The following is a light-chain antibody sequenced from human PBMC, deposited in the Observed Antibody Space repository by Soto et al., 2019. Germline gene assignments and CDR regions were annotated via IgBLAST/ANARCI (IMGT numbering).Light chain of an antibody. CDR1: QSISNF. Sequence: DIPMTQSPSSLSASVGDRVTITCRASQSISNFLNWFQQKPGKAPKLLINAASSLQSGVPSRFSGSGSGTDFTLTISSLQPEDFATYYCQQTYSTPRAFGQGTKVEIK. J-gene: IGKJ1*01. CDR3: QQTYSTPRA. V-gene: IGKV1-39*01. CDR2: AAS.